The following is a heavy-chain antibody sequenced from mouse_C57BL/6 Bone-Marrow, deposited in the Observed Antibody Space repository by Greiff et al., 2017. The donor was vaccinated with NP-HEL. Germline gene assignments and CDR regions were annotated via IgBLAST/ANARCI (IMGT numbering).Heavy chain of an antibody. D-gene: IGHD2-2*01. Sequence: QVQLQQPGAELVKPGASVKVSCKASGYTFTSYWMHWVKQRPGQGLEWIGRIHPSDSDTNYNQKFKGKATLTVDKSSSTAYMQLSSLTSEDSAVYYCAITYGYDPFYYYAMDYWGQGTSVTVSS. J-gene: IGHJ4*01. CDR1: GYTFTSYW. CDR3: AITYGYDPFYYYAMDY. V-gene: IGHV1-74*01. CDR2: IHPSDSDT.